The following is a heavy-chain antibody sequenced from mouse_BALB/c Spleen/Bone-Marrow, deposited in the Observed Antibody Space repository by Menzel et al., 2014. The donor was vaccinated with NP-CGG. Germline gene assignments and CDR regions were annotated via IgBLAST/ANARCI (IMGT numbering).Heavy chain of an antibody. CDR2: IYPGDDDT. D-gene: IGHD1-1*01. V-gene: IGHV1-80*01. Sequence: VQLHQSGAELVRPGSSVKISCKASVYAFSRSWMNWVKQRPGQGLDWIGQIYPGDDDTNISGKFKGRSRLTADKSSGTAYMQLSSLTSEDSAVYFCAGSTPLAYWGQGALVTVSA. CDR3: AGSTPLAY. J-gene: IGHJ3*01. CDR1: VYAFSRSW.